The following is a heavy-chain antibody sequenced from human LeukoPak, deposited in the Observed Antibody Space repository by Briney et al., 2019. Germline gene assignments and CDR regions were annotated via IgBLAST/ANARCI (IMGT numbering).Heavy chain of an antibody. CDR1: GFTFSSYW. D-gene: IGHD6-19*01. Sequence: GGSLRLSCAASGFTFSSYWMHWVRQAPGKGLVWVSRINSDGSSTSYADSVKGRFTISRDNAKNTLYLQMNSLRADDTAVYYCARVIAVAGNYYFDYWGQGTLVTVSS. V-gene: IGHV3-74*01. CDR2: INSDGSST. CDR3: ARVIAVAGNYYFDY. J-gene: IGHJ4*02.